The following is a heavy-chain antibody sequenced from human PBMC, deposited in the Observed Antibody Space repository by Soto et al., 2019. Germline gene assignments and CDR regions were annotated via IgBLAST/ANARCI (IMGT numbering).Heavy chain of an antibody. CDR3: ARDGEYCGGDCYTPPYNWFDP. D-gene: IGHD2-21*02. J-gene: IGHJ5*02. V-gene: IGHV1-69*06. CDR1: GGTFSSYA. Sequence: SVKVSCKASGGTFSSYAISWVRQAPGQGLEWMGGIIPIFGTANYAQKFQGRVTITADKSTSTAYMELSSLRSEDTAVYYCARDGEYCGGDCYTPPYNWFDPWGQGTLVTVSS. CDR2: IIPIFGTA.